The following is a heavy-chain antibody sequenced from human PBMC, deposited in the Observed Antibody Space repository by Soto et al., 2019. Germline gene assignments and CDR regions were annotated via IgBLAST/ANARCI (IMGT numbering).Heavy chain of an antibody. Sequence: GGSLRLSCSASGFVFSNFAMSWVRLSPGRGLEWVSHISDSGAYTYYADSVKGRFSVSRDNPRNTLYLQMNSLRVEDTAVYYCAKKRLWRPLDYWGQGTLVTVSS. CDR1: GFVFSNFA. V-gene: IGHV3-23*01. J-gene: IGHJ4*02. CDR3: AKKRLWRPLDY. CDR2: ISDSGAYT. D-gene: IGHD3-16*01.